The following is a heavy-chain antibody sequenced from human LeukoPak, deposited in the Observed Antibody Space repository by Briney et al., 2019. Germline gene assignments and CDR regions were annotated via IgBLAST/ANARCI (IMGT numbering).Heavy chain of an antibody. J-gene: IGHJ4*02. CDR1: GGSFSAYY. CDR2: IKQDGSEK. Sequence: ETLSLTCAVYGGSFSAYYWTWIRQPPGKGLEWVANIKQDGSEKYYVDSVKGRFTISRDNAKNSLYLQMNSLRAEDTALYYCARADFWRGGFDYWGQGTLVTVSS. V-gene: IGHV3-7*03. CDR3: ARADFWRGGFDY. D-gene: IGHD3-3*01.